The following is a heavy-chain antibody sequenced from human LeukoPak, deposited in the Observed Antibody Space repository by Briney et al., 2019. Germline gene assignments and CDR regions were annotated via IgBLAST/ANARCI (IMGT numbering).Heavy chain of an antibody. J-gene: IGHJ5*02. Sequence: GAAVKVSCKASGYTFTSYFMHWVRQAPGQGREWMGVVNPSSGSKTYSQKFQGRVTMTRDTSTSTVYMDLSSLRSEDTAVYYCARAVGPRGGNWFDPWGQGTLVTVSS. V-gene: IGHV1-46*01. D-gene: IGHD1-26*01. CDR1: GYTFTSYF. CDR3: ARAVGPRGGNWFDP. CDR2: VNPSSGSK.